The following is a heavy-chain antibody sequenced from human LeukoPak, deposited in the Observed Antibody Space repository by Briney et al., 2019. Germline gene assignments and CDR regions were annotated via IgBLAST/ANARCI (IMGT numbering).Heavy chain of an antibody. D-gene: IGHD2-15*01. CDR1: GGSISSYY. Sequence: PSETLSLTCIVSGGSISSYYWSWIRQPPGKGLEWIGYIYYSGGTNYNPSLKSRVTISVDTSKNQFSLKLSSVTAADTAMYYCARGSADDAFHIWGQGTMVTVSS. J-gene: IGHJ3*02. V-gene: IGHV4-59*01. CDR3: ARGSADDAFHI. CDR2: IYYSGGT.